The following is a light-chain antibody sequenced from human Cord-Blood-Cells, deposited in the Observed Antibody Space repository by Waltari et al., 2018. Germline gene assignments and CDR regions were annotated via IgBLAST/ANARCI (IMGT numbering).Light chain of an antibody. CDR3: SSYTSSSTLV. J-gene: IGLJ1*01. Sequence: QSALTQPASVSGSPGQSITISCTGTSSDVGGYNYVSWYQQHPGKAPKRMIYEVSNRPSGVYNSFSGSKSGNTASLTISGLQAEDEADYYCSSYTSSSTLVFGTGTKVTVL. V-gene: IGLV2-14*01. CDR1: SSDVGGYNY. CDR2: EVS.